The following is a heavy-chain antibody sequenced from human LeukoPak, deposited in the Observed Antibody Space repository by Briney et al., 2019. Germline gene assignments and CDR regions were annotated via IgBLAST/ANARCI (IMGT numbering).Heavy chain of an antibody. Sequence: PGGSLRLSCAASGFTFSSYWMSWVRQAPGKGLEWVANIKQDGSEKYYVDSVKGRFTISRDNAKNSLYLQMNSLRAEDTAVYYCAKDKEYCSGGSCSYYFDYWGQGTLVTVSS. D-gene: IGHD2-15*01. V-gene: IGHV3-7*01. CDR3: AKDKEYCSGGSCSYYFDY. J-gene: IGHJ4*02. CDR2: IKQDGSEK. CDR1: GFTFSSYW.